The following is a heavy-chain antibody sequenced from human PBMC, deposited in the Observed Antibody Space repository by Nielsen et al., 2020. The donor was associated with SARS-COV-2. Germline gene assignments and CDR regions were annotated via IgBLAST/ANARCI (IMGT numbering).Heavy chain of an antibody. V-gene: IGHV4-59*08. Sequence: SETLSLTCTVSGGSIRSYYWTWIRQPPGKGLEWIGYIYYTGSTNYNPSLKSRVTMSVDTSKNQFSLKLRSVTAADTAVYFCATAVGATSSHDAFGIWGQGTMVTVSS. CDR2: IYYTGST. D-gene: IGHD1-26*01. J-gene: IGHJ3*02. CDR1: GGSIRSYY. CDR3: ATAVGATSSHDAFGI.